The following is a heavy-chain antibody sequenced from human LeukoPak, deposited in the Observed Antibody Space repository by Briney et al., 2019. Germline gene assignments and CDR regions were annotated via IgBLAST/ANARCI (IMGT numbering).Heavy chain of an antibody. CDR2: ISTYNGNT. Sequence: GASVKVSCKASGYTFTRYVISWVRQAPGQGLEWMGWISTYNGNTNYAQKLQGRVTMTTDTSTSTAYMELRSLRSDDTAVYYCSVGATLFDYWGQGTLVTVSS. CDR3: SVGATLFDY. CDR1: GYTFTRYV. D-gene: IGHD1-26*01. V-gene: IGHV1-18*01. J-gene: IGHJ4*02.